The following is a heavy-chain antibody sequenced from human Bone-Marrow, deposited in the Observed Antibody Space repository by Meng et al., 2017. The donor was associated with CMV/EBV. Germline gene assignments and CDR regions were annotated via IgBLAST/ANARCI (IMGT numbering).Heavy chain of an antibody. J-gene: IGHJ4*02. CDR2: IDPSESYT. Sequence: KGSEYRFTSHWNSWVRQMPGKGLEWMGRIDPSESYTNYSPSFQGHVTISADKSISTAYLKWSSLKASDTAMYYCARCSDSALFPVCDYWGQGTLVTVSS. V-gene: IGHV5-10-1*01. D-gene: IGHD1-26*01. CDR3: ARCSDSALFPVCDY. CDR1: EYRFTSHW.